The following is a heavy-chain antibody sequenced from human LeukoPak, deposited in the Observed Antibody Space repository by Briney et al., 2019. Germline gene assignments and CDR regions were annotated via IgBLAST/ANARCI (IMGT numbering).Heavy chain of an antibody. J-gene: IGHJ5*02. CDR1: GGSISSSGYS. V-gene: IGHV4-30-2*01. D-gene: IGHD2-21*02. CDR2: IHHTGST. CDR3: ARTPTYCGGDCYYFDP. Sequence: SETLSLTCAVSGGSISSSGYSWSWIRQPPGKGLEWIGDIHHTGSTYYNPSLKSRVTISVDRSKNQFSLKLSSVTAADTAMYFCARTPTYCGGDCYYFDPWGQGTLVTVSS.